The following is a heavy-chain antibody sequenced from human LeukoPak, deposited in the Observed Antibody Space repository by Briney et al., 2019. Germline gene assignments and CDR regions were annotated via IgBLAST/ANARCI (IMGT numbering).Heavy chain of an antibody. CDR1: GFTFRSYS. J-gene: IGHJ6*02. D-gene: IGHD3-10*01. V-gene: IGHV3-30-3*01. CDR2: ISSDGVYK. CDR3: ARDRYYGSGPYYGMDV. Sequence: GGSLRLSCAASGFTFRSYSMHWVRQAPGQGLEWVALISSDGVYKYYAHSVEGRFTISRDTSENTLYLQMTSLTPEDTAVYYCARDRYYGSGPYYGMDVWGQGTTVIVSS.